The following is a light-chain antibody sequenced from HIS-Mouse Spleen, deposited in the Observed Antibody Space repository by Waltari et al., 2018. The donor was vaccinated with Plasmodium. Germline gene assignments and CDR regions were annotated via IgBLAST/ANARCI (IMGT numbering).Light chain of an antibody. CDR2: QDS. Sequence: SYELTQPPSVSVSPGQTASIPCSGDQLGDKYACWYQQKPGQSPVLVIYQDSKRPSGIPERFSGSNSGNTATLTISGTQAMDEADYYCQAWDSSTDCVFGTGTKVTVL. J-gene: IGLJ1*01. V-gene: IGLV3-1*01. CDR1: QLGDKY. CDR3: QAWDSSTDCV.